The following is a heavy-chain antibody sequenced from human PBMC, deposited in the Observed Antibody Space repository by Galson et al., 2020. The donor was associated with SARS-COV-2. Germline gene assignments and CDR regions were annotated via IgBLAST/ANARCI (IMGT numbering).Heavy chain of an antibody. Sequence: SGPTLAKPTQTLTLTCPFPGFSLSNSEMCVSWIRQPPGKALKWLVHSDWDGAKYHSTSLKTRLTISKDTSKNQVGLTMTNMDPVDTAPYYCARVRPLGREGEGYYFDYWGKGTLVTVSS. V-gene: IGHV2-70*01. CDR3: ARVRPLGREGEGYYFDY. D-gene: IGHD3-10*01. CDR2: SDWDGAK. J-gene: IGHJ4*02. CDR1: GFSLSNSEMC.